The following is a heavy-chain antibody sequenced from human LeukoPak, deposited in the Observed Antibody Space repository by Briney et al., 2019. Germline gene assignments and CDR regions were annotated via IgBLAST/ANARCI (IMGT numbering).Heavy chain of an antibody. D-gene: IGHD3-22*01. CDR1: GFSLRTSEVA. CDR3: AHHRVVDVLASTSYYFDY. J-gene: IGHJ4*02. V-gene: IGHV2-5*02. Sequence: SGPTLVKPTQTLTLTCTFSGFSLRTSEVAVGWIRQPPGRALEWLALIYWDDDKRYSPSLKSRLTITKDTSNNQVVLTMTNMDPVDTGTYYCAHHRVVDVLASTSYYFDYWGQGTLVTVSS. CDR2: IYWDDDK.